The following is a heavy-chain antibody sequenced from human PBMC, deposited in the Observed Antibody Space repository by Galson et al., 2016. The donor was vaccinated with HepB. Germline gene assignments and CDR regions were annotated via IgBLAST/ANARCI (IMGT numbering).Heavy chain of an antibody. D-gene: IGHD4-17*01. Sequence: SETLSLTCTVSGGSISSNNYYWGWIRQPPGKGLEWLGTMYYTGSIYYNASLKSRVTISVDTSKNQFSLRLSSVTAADTAVYYCSRLRDYGNFDYWGQGTLVTVSS. J-gene: IGHJ4*02. V-gene: IGHV4-39*01. CDR1: GGSISSNNYY. CDR2: MYYTGSI. CDR3: SRLRDYGNFDY.